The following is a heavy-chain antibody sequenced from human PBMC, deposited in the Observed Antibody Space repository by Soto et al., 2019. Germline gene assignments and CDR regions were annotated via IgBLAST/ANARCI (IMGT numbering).Heavy chain of an antibody. J-gene: IGHJ4*02. CDR3: GRTDCSGSSCPIDY. V-gene: IGHV3-20*01. D-gene: IGHD2-2*01. Sequence: GGSLRLSCAASGFTFDDYGMSWVRQAPGKGLEWVSGINWNGGSTAYADSVKGRFTISRDNAKNSLYLRMNSLRVEDTALYHCGRTDCSGSSCPIDYWGQGTLVTVSS. CDR2: INWNGGST. CDR1: GFTFDDYG.